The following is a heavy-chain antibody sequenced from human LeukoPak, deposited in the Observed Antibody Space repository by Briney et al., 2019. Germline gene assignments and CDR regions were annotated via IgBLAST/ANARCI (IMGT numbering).Heavy chain of an antibody. D-gene: IGHD3-9*01. J-gene: IGHJ4*02. CDR3: AKWGDYDILTGYYVSDF. CDR2: ITGSGDTT. CDR1: GFIFRYYA. V-gene: IGHV3-23*01. Sequence: PGGSLRLSCAASGFIFRYYAVSWVRQAPGKGLEWVSAITGSGDTTYYADSVKGRFTISRDNSKNTLYVEMNTLRAEDTAVYYCAKWGDYDILTGYYVSDFWGQGALVTVSS.